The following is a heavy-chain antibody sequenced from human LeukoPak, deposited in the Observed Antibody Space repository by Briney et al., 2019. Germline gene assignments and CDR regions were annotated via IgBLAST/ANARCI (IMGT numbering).Heavy chain of an antibody. CDR2: INAGNGNI. CDR3: ARDNSRAALGCSNFDY. V-gene: IGHV1-3*01. CDR1: GYTFTNYA. Sequence: ASVTVSFKTSGYTFTNYAIHWVRQAPGQRLECMGWINAGNGNIKYSQDFQGRVAFTSDTFASTSYMELSSLRSEDTAVYYCARDNSRAALGCSNFDYWGQGTLVTVSS. D-gene: IGHD6-13*01. J-gene: IGHJ4*02.